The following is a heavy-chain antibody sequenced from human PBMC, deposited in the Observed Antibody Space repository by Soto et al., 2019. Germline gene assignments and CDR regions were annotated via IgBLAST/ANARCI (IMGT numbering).Heavy chain of an antibody. V-gene: IGHV3-11*01. J-gene: IGHJ4*02. Sequence: XGSLRLACAASAFKFSDYYMSWVRQAPGKGLEWVSYISGSGDVIYYADSVKGRFTISRDNDKKSVHLQMDTLRAEDTALYYCARAPDCGEGSCYRHFDLWGQGPRVTVSS. D-gene: IGHD2-15*01. CDR1: AFKFSDYY. CDR2: ISGSGDVI. CDR3: ARAPDCGEGSCYRHFDL.